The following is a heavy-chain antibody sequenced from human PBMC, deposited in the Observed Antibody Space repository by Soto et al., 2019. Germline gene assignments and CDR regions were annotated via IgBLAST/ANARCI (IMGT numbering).Heavy chain of an antibody. D-gene: IGHD3-10*01. CDR2: ISWNSGSI. Sequence: GESLRLACAASGFTFDYYGMHWVRQAPGKGLGWVSGISWNSGSIGYADSVKGRFTISRDNAKNSLYLQMNSLRAEDTALYYCAKGNMVRGVTGYYYYGMDVWGQGTTVTVSS. CDR1: GFTFDYYG. CDR3: AKGNMVRGVTGYYYYGMDV. V-gene: IGHV3-9*01. J-gene: IGHJ6*02.